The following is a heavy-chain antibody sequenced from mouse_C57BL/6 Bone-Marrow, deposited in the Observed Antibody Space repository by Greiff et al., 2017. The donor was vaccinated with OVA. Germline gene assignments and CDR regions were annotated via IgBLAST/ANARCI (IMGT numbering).Heavy chain of an antibody. J-gene: IGHJ3*01. V-gene: IGHV1-62-2*01. CDR1: GYTFTEYT. CDR3: ARHGNRAGFAY. D-gene: IGHD6-1*01. Sequence: QVQLKESGAELVQPGASVTLSCKASGYTFTEYTIHWVKQRSGQGLEWIGWFYPGSGSLYHNEKFTDKATLTADKSSSTVYMERSRCTSEDTAVYFCARHGNRAGFAYWGQGTLVTVSA. CDR2: FYPGSGSL.